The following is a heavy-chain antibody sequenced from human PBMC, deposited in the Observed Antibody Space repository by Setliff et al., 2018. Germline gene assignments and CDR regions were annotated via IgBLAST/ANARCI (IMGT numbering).Heavy chain of an antibody. CDR1: GVVVSTNE. Sequence: LRLSCAASGVVVSTNELSWVRQAPEKGLEWVSSLSGSGGSTFYADSVQGRFTISRDNSKNTLYLQINSLRAEDTALYYCAKSGYDSSGYLYYLDYWGQGTLVTVSS. CDR3: AKSGYDSSGYLYYLDY. J-gene: IGHJ4*02. CDR2: LSGSGGST. V-gene: IGHV3-23*01. D-gene: IGHD3-22*01.